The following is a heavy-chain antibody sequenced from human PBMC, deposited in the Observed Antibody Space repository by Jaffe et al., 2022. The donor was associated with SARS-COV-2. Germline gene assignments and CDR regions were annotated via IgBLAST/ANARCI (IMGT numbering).Heavy chain of an antibody. V-gene: IGHV4-30-2*01. J-gene: IGHJ4*02. Sequence: QLQLQESGSGLVKPSQTLSLTCAVSGGSISSGGYSWSWIRQPPGKGLEWIGYIYHSGSTYYNPSLKSRVTISVDRSKNQFSLKLSSVTAADTAVYYCARGGNWNDVGEAFDYWGQGTLVTVSS. CDR3: ARGGNWNDVGEAFDY. CDR2: IYHSGST. D-gene: IGHD1-20*01. CDR1: GGSISSGGYS.